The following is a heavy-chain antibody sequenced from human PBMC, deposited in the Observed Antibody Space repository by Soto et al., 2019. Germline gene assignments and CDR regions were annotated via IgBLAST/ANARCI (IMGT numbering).Heavy chain of an antibody. CDR1: GFSLIPLGFG. J-gene: IGHJ4*02. D-gene: IGHD4-17*01. CDR2: IYCDDDK. CDR3: AHRQRSLDYGDLYFEY. V-gene: IGHV2-5*02. Sequence: SCPTLVNPPHTLTLTCTFPGFSLIPLGFGLGLIRQPPVKALEWLALIYCDDDKRYSPSLKSRLTITKDTSKNQVVLTMTNMDPVDTATYYCAHRQRSLDYGDLYFEYWGQGTLVTVSS.